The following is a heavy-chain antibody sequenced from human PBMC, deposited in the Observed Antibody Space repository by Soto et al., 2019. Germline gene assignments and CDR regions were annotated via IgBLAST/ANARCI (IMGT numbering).Heavy chain of an antibody. J-gene: IGHJ4*02. Sequence: QVQLVQPGAEVKKPGASVKFSCKASGYIFTNFYIHWVGQAPGQGLEWIGIINPNGGSTNYAQNFQGRVTMTRDTSTSTVYMDLSSLRSEDTAVYYCIRGLASGDYWGQGTLITVSS. CDR3: IRGLASGDY. CDR1: GYIFTNFY. D-gene: IGHD6-6*01. V-gene: IGHV1-46*03. CDR2: INPNGGST.